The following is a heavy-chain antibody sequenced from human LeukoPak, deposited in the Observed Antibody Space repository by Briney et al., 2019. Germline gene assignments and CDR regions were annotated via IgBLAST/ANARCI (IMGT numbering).Heavy chain of an antibody. CDR3: ARDLGGTVTTGYFDY. CDR1: GFTFIDYY. J-gene: IGHJ4*02. V-gene: IGHV3-11*01. Sequence: GGSLRLSCAASGFTFIDYYMRWIRQAPGKGLEWVSYISSSGSTIYYADSVKGRFTISRDNAKNSLYLQMNSLRAEDTAVYYCARDLGGTVTTGYFDYWGQGTLVTVSS. D-gene: IGHD1-7*01. CDR2: ISSSGSTI.